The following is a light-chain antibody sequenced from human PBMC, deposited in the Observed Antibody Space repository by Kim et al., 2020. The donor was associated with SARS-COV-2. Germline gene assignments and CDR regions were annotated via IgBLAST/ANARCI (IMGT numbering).Light chain of an antibody. Sequence: LSPGERATLSCRASQRVGNYLAWYQQKPGQAPRLLIYDASNRATAIPDRFTGSGSGTDFTLTISSLEPEDCAVYFCQQRNNWPQTFGQGTKVEIK. J-gene: IGKJ1*01. CDR2: DAS. CDR3: QQRNNWPQT. CDR1: QRVGNY. V-gene: IGKV3-11*01.